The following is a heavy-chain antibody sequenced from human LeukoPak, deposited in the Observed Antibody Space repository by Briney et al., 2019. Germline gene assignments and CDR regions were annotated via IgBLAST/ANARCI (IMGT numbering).Heavy chain of an antibody. D-gene: IGHD1-26*01. J-gene: IGHJ5*02. CDR1: ADSFSSHY. V-gene: IGHV4-59*11. CDR3: ARVPERSHYMGGADAHWFDP. Sequence: PSETLSLTCAVSADSFSSHYWTWIRQPPGKGLEWIGYISYIGSTNYNPSLKSRVTISIDTSKNQFSLKLSSVTAADTAVYYCARVPERSHYMGGADAHWFDPWGQGTLVTVSS. CDR2: ISYIGST.